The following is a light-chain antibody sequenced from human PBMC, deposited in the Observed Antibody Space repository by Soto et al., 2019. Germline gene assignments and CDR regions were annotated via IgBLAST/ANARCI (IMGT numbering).Light chain of an antibody. CDR1: QSVSSN. J-gene: IGKJ2*01. CDR3: QQYNNWPQT. Sequence: EIVMTQSPATLSVSPGERDTLSCRASQSVSSNLAWYQQKPGQAPRLLIYGASTRATGIPARFSGSGSGTEITLTISSLQSEDFAVYYCQQYNNWPQTFGQGTKLEIK. CDR2: GAS. V-gene: IGKV3-15*01.